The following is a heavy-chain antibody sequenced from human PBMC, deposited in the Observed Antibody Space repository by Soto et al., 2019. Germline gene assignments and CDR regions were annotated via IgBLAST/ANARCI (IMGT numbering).Heavy chain of an antibody. CDR1: GGTFSSYA. CDR3: AMTGGAGPKRRKPYYYYGMDV. J-gene: IGHJ6*02. D-gene: IGHD3-10*01. CDR2: IIPIFGTA. Sequence: VKVSCKASGGTFSSYAISWVRQAPGQGLEWMGGIIPIFGTANYAQKFQGRVTITADESTSTAYMELSSLRSEDTAVYYCAMTGGAGPKRRKPYYYYGMDVWGQGTTVTVSS. V-gene: IGHV1-69*13.